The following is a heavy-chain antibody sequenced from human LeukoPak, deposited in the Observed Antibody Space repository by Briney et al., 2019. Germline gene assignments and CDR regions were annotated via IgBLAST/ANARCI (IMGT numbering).Heavy chain of an antibody. V-gene: IGHV1-2*02. CDR1: GYTFTGYY. CDR3: ARGRIAAAGTGRYGMDV. CDR2: INPNSGGT. D-gene: IGHD6-13*01. Sequence: ASVKVSCKASGYTFTGYYMHWVRQAPGQGLEWMGWINPNSGGTNYAQKFQGRVTMTRDTSISTAYMELSRLRSDDTAVHYCARGRIAAAGTGRYGMDVWGQGTTVTVSS. J-gene: IGHJ6*02.